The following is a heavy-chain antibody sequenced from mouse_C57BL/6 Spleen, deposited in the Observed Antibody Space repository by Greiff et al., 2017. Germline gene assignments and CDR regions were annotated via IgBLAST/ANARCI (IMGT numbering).Heavy chain of an antibody. CDR3: ARSACCDSPYWYFDV. J-gene: IGHJ1*03. D-gene: IGHD2-12*01. CDR1: GYTFTSYS. Sequence: QVQLQQSGAELARPGASVKMSCKASGYTFTSYSMHWVKQRPGQGLEWTGYINPSSGGPKYNQKFKDKATLTADKSSSTAYMHLSSLTSEDSAVYDFARSACCDSPYWYFDVWGTGTTVTVSS. CDR2: INPSSGGP. V-gene: IGHV1-4*01.